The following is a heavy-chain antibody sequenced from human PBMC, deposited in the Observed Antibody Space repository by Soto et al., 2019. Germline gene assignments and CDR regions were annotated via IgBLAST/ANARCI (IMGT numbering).Heavy chain of an antibody. J-gene: IGHJ4*02. V-gene: IGHV4-34*01. CDR2: INHSGST. Sequence: SETLSLTCAVYGGSFSGYYWTWIRQPPGTGLEWIGGINHSGSTNYNPSLKSRVTISVDTSKNQFSLKLTSVTAADTAMYYCARDYREYNNDWQIFDSWGQGTLVTVSS. D-gene: IGHD3-9*01. CDR1: GGSFSGYY. CDR3: ARDYREYNNDWQIFDS.